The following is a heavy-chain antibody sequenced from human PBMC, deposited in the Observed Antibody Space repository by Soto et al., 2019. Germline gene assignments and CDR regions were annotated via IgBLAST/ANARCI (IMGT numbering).Heavy chain of an antibody. J-gene: IGHJ5*02. Sequence: SDTLSLSCTVSGGSISSYYWSWIRQPAWKGLEWIGRIYTDGSTDYNPSLKSRVTMSVDTSKNQFSLKLNSVTAADTAVYYCARDGYSSSWYEFDPWGQGTLVTVSS. D-gene: IGHD6-13*01. V-gene: IGHV4-4*07. CDR2: IYTDGST. CDR3: ARDGYSSSWYEFDP. CDR1: GGSISSYY.